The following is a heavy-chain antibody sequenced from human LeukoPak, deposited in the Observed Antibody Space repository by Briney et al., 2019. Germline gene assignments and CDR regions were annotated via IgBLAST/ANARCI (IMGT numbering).Heavy chain of an antibody. D-gene: IGHD6-6*01. Sequence: ASVKVSCKASGYTFTGYYMHWVRQAPGQGLEWMGWINPNSGGTNYAQKFQGRVTMTRDTSISTAYMELSRLRSDDTAVYYCARDSSPSFWGPLGYYYMDVWGKGTTVTVSS. CDR2: INPNSGGT. V-gene: IGHV1-2*02. CDR3: ARDSSPSFWGPLGYYYMDV. J-gene: IGHJ6*03. CDR1: GYTFTGYY.